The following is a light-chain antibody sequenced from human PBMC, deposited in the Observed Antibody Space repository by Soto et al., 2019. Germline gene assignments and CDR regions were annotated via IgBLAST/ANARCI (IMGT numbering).Light chain of an antibody. J-gene: IGLJ1*01. Sequence: QTVVTQPASVSGSPGQSITISCTGTSSDVGNYNLVSWYQQHPGKAPKLIIYEGSKRPSGVSNRFSGSKSGNTASLTISGLQAEDEADYCCCSYAGSSTYVFGTGTKLTVL. CDR2: EGS. V-gene: IGLV2-23*01. CDR3: CSYAGSSTYV. CDR1: SSDVGNYNL.